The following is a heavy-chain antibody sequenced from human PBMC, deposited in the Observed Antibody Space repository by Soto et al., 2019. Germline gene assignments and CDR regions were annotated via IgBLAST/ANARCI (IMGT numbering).Heavy chain of an antibody. V-gene: IGHV3-23*01. Sequence: GGSLRLSCAASGFTFSSYAMSWVRQAPGKGLEWVSAISGSGGSTYYADSVKGRFTISRDNSKNTLYLQMNSLRAEDTAVYYCAKMITHGTATPFIDWFDPWGQGTLVTVSS. D-gene: IGHD2-15*01. CDR3: AKMITHGTATPFIDWFDP. CDR2: ISGSGGST. CDR1: GFTFSSYA. J-gene: IGHJ5*02.